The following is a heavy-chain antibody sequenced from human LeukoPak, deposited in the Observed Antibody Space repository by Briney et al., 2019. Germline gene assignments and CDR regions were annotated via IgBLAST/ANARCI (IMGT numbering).Heavy chain of an antibody. CDR1: GGSFSGYY. CDR3: ARVAVAGRRYDY. Sequence: PSETLSLTCAVYGGSFSGYYWSWIRQPPGKGLEWIGEINHSGSTNYNPSLKSRVTISVDTSKNQFSLKLSSVTAADTDVYYCARVAVAGRRYDYWGQGTLVTVSS. CDR2: INHSGST. D-gene: IGHD6-19*01. V-gene: IGHV4-34*01. J-gene: IGHJ4*02.